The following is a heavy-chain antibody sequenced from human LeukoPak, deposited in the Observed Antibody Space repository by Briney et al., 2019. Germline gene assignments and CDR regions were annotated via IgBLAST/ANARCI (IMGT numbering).Heavy chain of an antibody. CDR1: GFTFSTYG. V-gene: IGHV3-23*01. J-gene: IGHJ4*02. CDR3: AKRGPGSPESGKYYFDY. D-gene: IGHD3-10*01. CDR2: ISGSAART. Sequence: GGSLRLSCAASGFTFSTYGMTWVRQAPGGGLEWVSAISGSAARTFYADSVKGRFTISRDNSKNTLSLQMNSLRAEDTAVYYCAKRGPGSPESGKYYFDYWGQGTLVTVSS.